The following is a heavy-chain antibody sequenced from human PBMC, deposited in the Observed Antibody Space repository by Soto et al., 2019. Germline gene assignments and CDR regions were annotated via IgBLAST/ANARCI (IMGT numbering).Heavy chain of an antibody. CDR3: AKSTGGTANGMDV. CDR2: ISWNSGTI. D-gene: IGHD2-8*02. Sequence: GGSLRLSCGASGFTFDEYCMHWVRQAPGKGLEWVSGISWNSGTIGYADSVKGRFTISRDNAKNSLYLQMSSLRAEDTALYYCAKSTGGTANGMDVWGQGTPVTVSS. CDR1: GFTFDEYC. J-gene: IGHJ6*02. V-gene: IGHV3-9*01.